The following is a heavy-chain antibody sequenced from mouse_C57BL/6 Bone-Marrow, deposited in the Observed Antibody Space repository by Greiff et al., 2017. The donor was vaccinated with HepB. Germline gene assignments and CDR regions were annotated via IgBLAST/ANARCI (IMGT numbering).Heavy chain of an antibody. CDR1: GFSLTSYG. CDR2: IWRGGST. Sequence: VQRVESGPGLVQPSQSLSITCTVSGFSLTSYGVHWVRQSPGKGLEWLGVIWRGGSTDYNAAFMSRLSITKDNSKSQVFFKMNMLQADDTAIYYCAKMWITTVVEGAMDYWGQGTSVTVFS. CDR3: AKMWITTVVEGAMDY. V-gene: IGHV2-5*01. J-gene: IGHJ4*01. D-gene: IGHD1-1*01.